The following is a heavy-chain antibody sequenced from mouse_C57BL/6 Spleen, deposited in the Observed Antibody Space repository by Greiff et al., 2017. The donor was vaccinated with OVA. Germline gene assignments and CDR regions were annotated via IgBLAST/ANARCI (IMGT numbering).Heavy chain of an antibody. CDR3: ARSGGLRRGYAMDY. D-gene: IGHD2-4*01. Sequence: VQLQQPGAELVRPGSSVKLSCKASGYTFTSYWMHWVKQRPIQGLEWIGNIDPSDSETHYNQKFKDKATLTVDKSSSTAYMQLSSLTSEDSAVYYCARSGGLRRGYAMDYWGQGTSVTVSS. CDR2: IDPSDSET. V-gene: IGHV1-52*01. CDR1: GYTFTSYW. J-gene: IGHJ4*01.